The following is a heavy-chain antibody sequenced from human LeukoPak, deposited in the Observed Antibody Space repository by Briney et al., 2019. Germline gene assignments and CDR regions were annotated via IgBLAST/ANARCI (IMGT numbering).Heavy chain of an antibody. V-gene: IGHV4-4*09. D-gene: IGHD1-26*01. CDR3: ARLCGRYSGENDY. CDR1: GGSISGYY. Sequence: SVTLSLTCTVSGGSISGYYWSWIRQPPGKGLEWIGYIYTSGSTNYNPSLKRRVTISVDTSKNQFSLKLTSVTAADTAVYYCARLCGRYSGENDYWGQGTLVTVSS. J-gene: IGHJ4*02. CDR2: IYTSGST.